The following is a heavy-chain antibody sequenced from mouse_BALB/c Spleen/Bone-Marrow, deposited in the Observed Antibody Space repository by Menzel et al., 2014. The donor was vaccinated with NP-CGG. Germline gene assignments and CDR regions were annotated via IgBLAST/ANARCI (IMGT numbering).Heavy chain of an antibody. CDR1: GFSLTSYG. J-gene: IGHJ4*01. CDR2: IWAGGST. CDR3: AKTTTAYYAMDY. D-gene: IGHD1-2*01. V-gene: IGHV2-9*02. Sequence: VKVVESGPGLVAPSQSLSITRTVSGFSLTSYGVHWVRQPPGKGLEWLGVIWAGGSTNYNSTLMSRLSINKDNSKSQVFLKMNSLQTDDTAMYYCAKTTTAYYAMDYWGQGTSVTASS.